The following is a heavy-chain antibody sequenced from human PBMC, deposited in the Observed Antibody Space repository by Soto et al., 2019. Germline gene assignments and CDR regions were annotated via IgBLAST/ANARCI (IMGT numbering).Heavy chain of an antibody. J-gene: IGHJ5*01. CDR2: ISSSSSYI. CDR1: GFTFSSYS. Sequence: PGGSLRLSCAASGFTFSSYSMNWVRQAPGKGLEWVSSISSSSSYIYYADSVKGRFTISRDNAKNSLYLQMNSLRAEDTAVYYCARDFPWFPTPPTGDSWGQGTLVTVSS. D-gene: IGHD3-10*01. CDR3: ARDFPWFPTPPTGDS. V-gene: IGHV3-21*01.